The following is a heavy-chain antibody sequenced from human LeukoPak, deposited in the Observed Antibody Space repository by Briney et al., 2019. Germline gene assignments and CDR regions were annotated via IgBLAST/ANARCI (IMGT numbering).Heavy chain of an antibody. CDR2: ISSSSSYI. V-gene: IGHV3-21*01. J-gene: IGHJ4*02. Sequence: GGSLRLSCAASGFTFSSYSMNWVRQAPGKGLEWVSSISSSSSYIYYADSVKGRFTISRDNAKNSLHLQMNSLRAEDTAVYYCARDGNWNFDYWGQGTLVTVSS. D-gene: IGHD1-20*01. CDR3: ARDGNWNFDY. CDR1: GFTFSSYS.